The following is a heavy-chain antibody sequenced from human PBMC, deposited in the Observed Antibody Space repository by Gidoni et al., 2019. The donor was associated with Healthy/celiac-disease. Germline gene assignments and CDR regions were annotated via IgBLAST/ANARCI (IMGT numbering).Heavy chain of an antibody. Sequence: QVQLVQSGAEVKKPGASVKVPCKASGYTFTGYYMHWVRQAPGQGLEWMGWINPNSGGTNYAQKFQGRVTMTRDTSISTAYMELSRLRSDDTAVYYCARGEYHRLGNIVVVVAATDYGMDVWGQGTTVTVSS. CDR3: ARGEYHRLGNIVVVVAATDYGMDV. CDR1: GYTFTGYY. D-gene: IGHD2-15*01. V-gene: IGHV1-2*02. CDR2: INPNSGGT. J-gene: IGHJ6*02.